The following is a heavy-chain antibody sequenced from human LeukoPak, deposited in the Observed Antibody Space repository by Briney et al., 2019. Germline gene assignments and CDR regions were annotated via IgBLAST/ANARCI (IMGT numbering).Heavy chain of an antibody. CDR3: ARAGNYYDSSGYWAYYYYYYYMDV. J-gene: IGHJ6*03. D-gene: IGHD3-22*01. CDR1: GGSISSGGYS. V-gene: IGHV4-61*08. Sequence: SETLSLTCAVSGGSISSGGYSWSWIRQPPGKGLEWIGYIYYSGSTNYNPSLKSRVTISVDTSKNQFSLKLSSVTAADTAVYYCARAGNYYDSSGYWAYYYYYYYMDVWGKGTTVTVSS. CDR2: IYYSGST.